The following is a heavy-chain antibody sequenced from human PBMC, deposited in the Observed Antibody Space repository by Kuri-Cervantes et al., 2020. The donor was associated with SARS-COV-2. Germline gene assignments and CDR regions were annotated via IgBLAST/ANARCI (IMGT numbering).Heavy chain of an antibody. CDR1: GNTFTNYY. CDR3: ARREGYYYDSSGPLGYGMDV. Sequence: SVKVSCKASGNTFTNYYVHWVRQAPGQGLEWMGGIIPILGIANYAQKFQGRVTITADKSTSTAYMELSSLRSEDTAVYYCARREGYYYDSSGPLGYGMDVWGQGTTVTVSS. V-gene: IGHV1-69*10. D-gene: IGHD3-22*01. CDR2: IIPILGIA. J-gene: IGHJ6*02.